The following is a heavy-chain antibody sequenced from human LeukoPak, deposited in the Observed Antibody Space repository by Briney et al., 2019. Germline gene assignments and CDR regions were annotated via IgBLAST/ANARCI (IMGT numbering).Heavy chain of an antibody. CDR1: GFTFSSYA. V-gene: IGHV3-23*01. D-gene: IGHD3-16*01. CDR2: ISGSGGST. CDR3: AKTGVTFGGVIRYFDY. Sequence: GGSLRLSCAASGFTFSSYAMSWVRQAPGKGLEWVSAISGSGGSTYYADSVKGRFTISRDNSKNTLYLQMNSLRAEDTAVYYCAKTGVTFGGVIRYFDYWGQGTLVTVSP. J-gene: IGHJ4*02.